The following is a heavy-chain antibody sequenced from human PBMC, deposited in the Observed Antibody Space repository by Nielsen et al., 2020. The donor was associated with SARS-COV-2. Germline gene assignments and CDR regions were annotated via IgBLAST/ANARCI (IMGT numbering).Heavy chain of an antibody. J-gene: IGHJ4*02. CDR1: GFTFDDNA. CDR2: INWNGNTR. D-gene: IGHD4-17*01. CDR3: ASLYGDYSHGY. V-gene: IGHV3-20*01. Sequence: GGSLRLSCAASGFTFDDNAMGWVRQGPGKGLEWLAGINWNGNTRFYADSVRGRFTISRDNAKNSLYLQMNSLRAEDTALYHCASLYGDYSHGYWGQGTLVTVSS.